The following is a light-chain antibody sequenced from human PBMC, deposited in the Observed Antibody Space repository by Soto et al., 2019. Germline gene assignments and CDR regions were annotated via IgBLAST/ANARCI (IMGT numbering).Light chain of an antibody. J-gene: IGKJ2*01. Sequence: VMTQSPTTLSVSPGERATLSCRASHSVGSNLAWYQQNPGQAPRLLIYGASTRATGVPARFSGSGSATQFTLTISNLQSEDFVVYYCQQYSTLPHTFGQGTKLEVK. CDR3: QQYSTLPHT. CDR1: HSVGSN. V-gene: IGKV3-15*01. CDR2: GAS.